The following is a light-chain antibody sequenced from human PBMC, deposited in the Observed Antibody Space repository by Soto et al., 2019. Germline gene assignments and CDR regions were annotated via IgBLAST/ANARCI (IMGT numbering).Light chain of an antibody. V-gene: IGKV3-20*01. J-gene: IGKJ3*01. CDR2: GAS. Sequence: EIVLTQSPGTLSLSPGERATLSCRASQSVSSTYLAWYQQKPGQAPRLLIYGASNRATGIPDRFSGSGSGTDFTLTISRLEPEDFAVYYCQHYGRSSLFGPGTKVDIK. CDR1: QSVSSTY. CDR3: QHYGRSSL.